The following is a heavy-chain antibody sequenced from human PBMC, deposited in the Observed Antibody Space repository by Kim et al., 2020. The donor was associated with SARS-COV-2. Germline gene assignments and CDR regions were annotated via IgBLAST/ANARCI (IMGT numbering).Heavy chain of an antibody. CDR1: GFIFGDYD. Sequence: GSLRLSCTASGFIFGDYDMTWFRQAPGKGLEWVGFIRAKSFGGTTDYAASVKGRFTISRDDSKYIAYLQMNSLKTEDTAVYYCTRDASGSYGLMRAFDFWGQGTMVTVSS. V-gene: IGHV3-49*03. CDR2: IRAKSFGGTT. CDR3: TRDASGSYGLMRAFDF. D-gene: IGHD3-10*01. J-gene: IGHJ3*01.